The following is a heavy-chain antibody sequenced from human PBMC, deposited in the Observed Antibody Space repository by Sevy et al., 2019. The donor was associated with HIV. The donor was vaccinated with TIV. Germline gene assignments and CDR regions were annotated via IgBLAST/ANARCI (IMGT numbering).Heavy chain of an antibody. CDR2: ISSSSSTI. Sequence: GGSLRLSCAASGFTFSSYSMNWVRQAPGKGLECVSYISSSSSTIYYADSVKGRFTISRDNAKNSLYLQMNSLRDEDTAVYYCARDHRYFDWLLYADYWGQGTLVTVSS. J-gene: IGHJ4*02. CDR1: GFTFSSYS. V-gene: IGHV3-48*02. D-gene: IGHD3-9*01. CDR3: ARDHRYFDWLLYADY.